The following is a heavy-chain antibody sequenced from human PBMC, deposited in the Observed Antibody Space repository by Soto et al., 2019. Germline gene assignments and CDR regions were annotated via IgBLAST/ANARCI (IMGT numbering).Heavy chain of an antibody. Sequence: QVHLVQSGAEVKKPGASVKVSCKGSGYGFTTYGITWVRQAPGQGLEWMAWISAHNGNTNYAQKLQGRVTVTRETCTSTAYMELRGVRSDDTAVYYCARGGYGDYWGQGALVTVSS. J-gene: IGHJ4*02. D-gene: IGHD1-1*01. V-gene: IGHV1-18*01. CDR1: GYGFTTYG. CDR2: ISAHNGNT. CDR3: ARGGYGDY.